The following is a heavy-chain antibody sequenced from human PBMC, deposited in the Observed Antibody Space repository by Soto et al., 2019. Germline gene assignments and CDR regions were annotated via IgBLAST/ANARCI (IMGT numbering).Heavy chain of an antibody. Sequence: EVQLVESGGGSVQPGESLRLSCAASGFSFRDYDMHWVRQPTGKGPESVSGLGAADDPYYVASVKGRFSVSRDNVQSSLYLQMNNLRVDDTAVYFCARAYLGRLPRRADYYYAMDVWGRGTTVTVSS. V-gene: IGHV3-13*05. D-gene: IGHD1-26*01. CDR3: ARAYLGRLPRRADYYYAMDV. J-gene: IGHJ6*02. CDR2: LGAADDP. CDR1: GFSFRDYD.